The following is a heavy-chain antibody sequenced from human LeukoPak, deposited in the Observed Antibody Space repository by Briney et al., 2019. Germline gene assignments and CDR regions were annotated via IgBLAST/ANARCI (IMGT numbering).Heavy chain of an antibody. CDR3: ARQGYYDSSGYYPPDAFDI. V-gene: IGHV4-39*01. D-gene: IGHD3-22*01. CDR1: GGSISSSSYY. J-gene: IGHJ3*02. CDR2: IYYSGGT. Sequence: SETLSLTCTVSGGSISSSSYYWGWVRQPPGKGLEWLGSIYYSGGTYSNPSLKSRVTISVDTSKNQFSLKLSSVTAAHTAVYYCARQGYYDSSGYYPPDAFDIWGQGTMVTVSS.